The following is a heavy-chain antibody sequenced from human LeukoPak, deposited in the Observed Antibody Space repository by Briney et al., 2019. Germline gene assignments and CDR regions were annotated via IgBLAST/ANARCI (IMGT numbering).Heavy chain of an antibody. Sequence: SETLPLTCTVYNGSFSGYYWSWIRQPPGKGLEWIGESNQSGSTSYNPSLKSRVTISVDTSKDQFSLRLTSVTAADTAVYYCATSSGRYAGLYDYWGQGTLVTVSS. D-gene: IGHD3-16*01. CDR2: SNQSGST. CDR1: NGSFSGYY. V-gene: IGHV4-34*01. J-gene: IGHJ4*02. CDR3: ATSSGRYAGLYDY.